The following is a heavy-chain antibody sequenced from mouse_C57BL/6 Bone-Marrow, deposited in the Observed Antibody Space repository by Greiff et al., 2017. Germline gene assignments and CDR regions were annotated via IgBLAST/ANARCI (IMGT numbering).Heavy chain of an antibody. CDR2: LDPSDSYA. V-gene: IGHV1-59*01. J-gene: IGHJ2*01. Sequence: VQLQQPGAELVRPGTSVKLSCKASGYTFTSYWMHWVKQRPGQGLAWIGVLDPSDSYANYNQKFKGKATLTVGTSASTAYMQLSSLTSGDSAVYYCARGLWERDYWGKGTTLTVSS. CDR3: ARGLWERDY. D-gene: IGHD1-1*02. CDR1: GYTFTSYW.